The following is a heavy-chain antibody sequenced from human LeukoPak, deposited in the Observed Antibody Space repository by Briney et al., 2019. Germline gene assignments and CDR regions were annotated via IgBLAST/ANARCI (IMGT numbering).Heavy chain of an antibody. CDR1: GYITTNHC. Sequence: EPPQISCKGSGYITTNHCGGWVSRKPGESMEWMGIVYSGDSDTEYSQSMQGQITISADKSNTTAYLQWSSLKASDTAIYYCARHRSGAWNQGMDVWGRGTTVTVSS. J-gene: IGHJ6*02. CDR2: VYSGDSDT. D-gene: IGHD1-1*01. CDR3: ARHRSGAWNQGMDV. V-gene: IGHV5-51*01.